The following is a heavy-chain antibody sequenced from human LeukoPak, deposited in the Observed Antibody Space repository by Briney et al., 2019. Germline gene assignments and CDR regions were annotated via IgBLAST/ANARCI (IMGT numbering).Heavy chain of an antibody. D-gene: IGHD6-19*01. CDR1: GFTFSTYA. V-gene: IGHV3-30*04. CDR2: ISSDGSDN. CDR3: ARASYSSGWYGTPNFDY. J-gene: IGHJ4*02. Sequence: GRSLRLSCAASGFTFSTYAMHWVRQAPGKGLEWVAVISSDGSDNYYADSVKGRFTISRDNSKNTLYLQMNSLRAEDTAVYYCARASYSSGWYGTPNFDYRGQGTLVTVSS.